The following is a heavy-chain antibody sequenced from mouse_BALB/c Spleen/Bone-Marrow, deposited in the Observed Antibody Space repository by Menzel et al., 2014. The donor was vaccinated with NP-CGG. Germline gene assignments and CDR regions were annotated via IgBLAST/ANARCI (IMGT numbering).Heavy chain of an antibody. J-gene: IGHJ2*01. V-gene: IGHV1-80*01. CDR3: AFGNYDFDY. CDR2: IYPGDGDT. D-gene: IGHD2-1*01. Sequence: QVQLKQSGAELVRPGSSVKISCKASGYAFSSYWMNWVKQRPGQGLEWIGQIYPGDGDTNYSGKFKGKATLTADESSSTAYMRLSSLTSEDSAVYFCAFGNYDFDYWGQGATLTVSS. CDR1: GYAFSSYW.